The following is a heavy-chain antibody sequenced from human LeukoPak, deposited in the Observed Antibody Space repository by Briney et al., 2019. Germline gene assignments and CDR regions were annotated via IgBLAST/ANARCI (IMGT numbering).Heavy chain of an antibody. J-gene: IGHJ4*02. CDR3: ARLIEGAAAPYISDY. D-gene: IGHD2-2*01. CDR1: GGSISSSSYY. Sequence: SETLSLTCTVSGGSISSSSYYWGWIRQPPGKGLEWIGSIYYSGSTYYNPSLKSRVTISVDTSKNQFSLKLSSVTAADTAVYYCARLIEGAAAPYISDYWGQGTLVTVSS. V-gene: IGHV4-39*01. CDR2: IYYSGST.